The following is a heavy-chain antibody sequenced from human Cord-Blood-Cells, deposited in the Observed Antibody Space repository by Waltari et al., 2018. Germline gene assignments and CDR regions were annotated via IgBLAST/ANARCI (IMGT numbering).Heavy chain of an antibody. Sequence: EVQLVESGGGLVQPGGSLKLSCAASGFTFSGSAMHWVRQASGKGLEWVCRIRIKANSYATAYAASVKGRFTISRDDSKNTAYLQMNSLKTEDTAVYYCTSRVGATYYWGQGTLVTVSS. CDR1: GFTFSGSA. D-gene: IGHD1-26*01. V-gene: IGHV3-73*02. CDR2: IRIKANSYAT. J-gene: IGHJ4*02. CDR3: TSRVGATYY.